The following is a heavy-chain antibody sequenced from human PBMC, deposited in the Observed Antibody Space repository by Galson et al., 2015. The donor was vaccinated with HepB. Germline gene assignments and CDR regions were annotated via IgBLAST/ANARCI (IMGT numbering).Heavy chain of an antibody. J-gene: IGHJ6*02. V-gene: IGHV2-70*01. CDR3: ARIPPVAGKDYYYYGMDV. Sequence: PALVKPTQTLTLTCTFSGFSLSTSGMCVSWIRQPPGKALEWLALIDWDDDKYYSTSLKTRLTISKDTSKNQVVLTMTNMDPVDTATYYCARIPPVAGKDYYYYGMDVWGQGTTVTVSS. CDR1: GFSLSTSGMC. CDR2: IDWDDDK. D-gene: IGHD6-19*01.